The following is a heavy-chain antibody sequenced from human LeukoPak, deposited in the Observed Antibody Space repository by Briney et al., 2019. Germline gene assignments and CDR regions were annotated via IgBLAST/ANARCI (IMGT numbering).Heavy chain of an antibody. D-gene: IGHD2-21*02. CDR2: IYSGGST. Sequence: GGSLRLSCAASGFTVSSNYMSWVRQAPGKGLEWVSVIYSGGSTYYADFVKGRFTISRDNSKNTLYLQMNSLRAEDTAVYYCARDLGAYCGGDCYSHAFDIWGQGTMVTVSS. CDR3: ARDLGAYCGGDCYSHAFDI. J-gene: IGHJ3*02. CDR1: GFTVSSNY. V-gene: IGHV3-66*01.